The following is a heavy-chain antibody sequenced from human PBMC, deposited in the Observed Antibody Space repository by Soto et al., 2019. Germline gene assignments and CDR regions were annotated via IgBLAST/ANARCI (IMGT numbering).Heavy chain of an antibody. D-gene: IGHD3-3*01. J-gene: IGHJ4*02. CDR1: GGSVSSGSYY. CDR2: IYYSGST. V-gene: IGHV4-61*01. Sequence: SETLSLTCTVSGGSVSSGSYYWSWIRQPPGKGLEWIGYIYYSGSTNYNPSLKSRVTISVDTSKNQFSLKLSSVTAADTAVYYCARAHYILEWLSGIDYWGQGTLVTVSS. CDR3: ARAHYILEWLSGIDY.